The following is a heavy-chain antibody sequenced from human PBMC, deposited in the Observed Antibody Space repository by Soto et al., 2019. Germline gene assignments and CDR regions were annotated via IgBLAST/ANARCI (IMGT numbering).Heavy chain of an antibody. V-gene: IGHV4-31*03. CDR3: ARGGLDYYYGMDV. CDR1: GGSISSGGYY. CDR2: IYYSGST. J-gene: IGHJ6*02. D-gene: IGHD6-19*01. Sequence: QVQLQESGPGLVKPSQTLSLTCTVSGGSISSGGYYWSWIRQHPGKGLEWIGYIYYSGSTYYNPSLKSRVTISVDTFKNQFSLKLSSVTAADTAVYYCARGGLDYYYGMDVWGQGTTVTVSS.